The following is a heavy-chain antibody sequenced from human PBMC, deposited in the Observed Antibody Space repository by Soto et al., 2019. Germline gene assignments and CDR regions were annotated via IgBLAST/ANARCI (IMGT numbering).Heavy chain of an antibody. CDR1: GYTFTGYY. J-gene: IGHJ6*03. Sequence: QVQLVQSGAEVKKPGASVKVSCKASGYTFTGYYMHWVRQAPGQGLEGMGWINPNSGGTNYAQKFQGWVPMTRDTSISTAYLELSRLRSDDTAVYYCARAGWSSSWYQAKYYYYYYMDVWGKGTKVTVCS. D-gene: IGHD6-13*01. V-gene: IGHV1-2*04. CDR3: ARAGWSSSWYQAKYYYYYYMDV. CDR2: INPNSGGT.